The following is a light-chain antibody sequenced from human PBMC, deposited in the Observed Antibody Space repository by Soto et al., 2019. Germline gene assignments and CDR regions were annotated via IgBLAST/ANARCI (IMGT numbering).Light chain of an antibody. Sequence: IKMTQSPSTLSASVGDRVTITCRASQTISSWLAWYQQKPGKAPNLLIYDASTLERGVPSRFSGTGSGTEFTLTIDRLQPDDFATYYCQQYNSYSITFGQGTRLEIK. V-gene: IGKV1-5*01. CDR2: DAS. J-gene: IGKJ5*01. CDR1: QTISSW. CDR3: QQYNSYSIT.